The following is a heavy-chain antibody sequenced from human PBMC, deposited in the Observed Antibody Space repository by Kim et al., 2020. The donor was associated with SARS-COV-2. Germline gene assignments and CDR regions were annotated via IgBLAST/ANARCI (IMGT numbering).Heavy chain of an antibody. J-gene: IGHJ4*02. Sequence: CTTYADSVTGRCSICRDNAKNSLYLQMNSLRAEDTAVYYCARSLSGTGDYWGQGTLVTVSS. V-gene: IGHV3-11*03. CDR2: CT. D-gene: IGHD5-12*01. CDR3: ARSLSGTGDY.